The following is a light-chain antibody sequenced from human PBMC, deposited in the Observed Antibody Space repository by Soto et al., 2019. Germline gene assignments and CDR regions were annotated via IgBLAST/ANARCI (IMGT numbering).Light chain of an antibody. CDR2: EVS. V-gene: IGLV2-14*01. CDR3: NSYVSNRNDV. Sequence: QSVLTQPASVSGSPGQSIAISCTGTNSDVGGYNAVSWYQQFPGKAPKLIIYEVSNRPSGVSDRFSGSKSGNTASLTISGLQAEDEADYYCNSYVSNRNDVFGTGTKVTVL. CDR1: NSDVGGYNA. J-gene: IGLJ1*01.